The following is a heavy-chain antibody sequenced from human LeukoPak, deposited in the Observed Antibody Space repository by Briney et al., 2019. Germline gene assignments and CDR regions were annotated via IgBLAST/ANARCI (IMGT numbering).Heavy chain of an antibody. CDR3: ARDRGYNTTYYFDY. Sequence: GASVKVSCKASGYTFTGYYMHWVRQAPGQGLEWMGWINPNSGGTNYAQKFQGRVTMTRDTSTSTAYMELSRLRSDDTAVYYCARDRGYNTTYYFDYWGQGTLVTVSS. J-gene: IGHJ4*02. CDR2: INPNSGGT. CDR1: GYTFTGYY. V-gene: IGHV1-2*02. D-gene: IGHD5-24*01.